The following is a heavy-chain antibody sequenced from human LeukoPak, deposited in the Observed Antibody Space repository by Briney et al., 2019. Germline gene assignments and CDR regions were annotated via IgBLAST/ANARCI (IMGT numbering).Heavy chain of an antibody. Sequence: SETLSLTCAVNSGSFSDYFWSWIRQPPGKGLEWIAEINHIGDINYNPSLESRVTISVDMSRNQFSLKLSSVTAADTAVYYCARKGAATDAAYYFFYMDVWGKGTAVTVCS. V-gene: IGHV4-34*01. CDR3: ARKGAATDAAYYFFYMDV. J-gene: IGHJ6*03. CDR1: SGSFSDYF. CDR2: INHIGDI. D-gene: IGHD6-13*01.